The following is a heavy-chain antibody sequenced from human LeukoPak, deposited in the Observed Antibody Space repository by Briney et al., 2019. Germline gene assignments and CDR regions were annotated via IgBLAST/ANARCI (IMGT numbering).Heavy chain of an antibody. V-gene: IGHV4-4*02. D-gene: IGHD1-26*01. CDR1: GGSILTTNW. J-gene: IGHJ4*02. CDR2: VHLSGAS. CDR3: TRESGAFSPFGF. Sequence: SEALSLTCAVSGGSILTTNWWSWVRQPPGKGLEWIGEVHLSGASNYNPSLKSRVNMSIDKSKNQLSLELTSVTAADTAIYYCTRESGAFSPFGFWGQGTLVTVSS.